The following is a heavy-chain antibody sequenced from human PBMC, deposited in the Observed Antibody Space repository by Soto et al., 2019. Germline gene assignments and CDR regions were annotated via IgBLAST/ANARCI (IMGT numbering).Heavy chain of an antibody. J-gene: IGHJ4*02. Sequence: QLQLQESGPGLVKPSETLSLTCTVSGGSISSSSYYWGWIRQPPGKGLEWIGSIYYSGSTYYNPSLKSRVPISVDTSKNQFSLKLSSVTAADTAVYYCASRRDSSGYYLDYWGQGTLVTVSS. CDR2: IYYSGST. CDR3: ASRRDSSGYYLDY. V-gene: IGHV4-39*01. D-gene: IGHD3-22*01. CDR1: GGSISSSSYY.